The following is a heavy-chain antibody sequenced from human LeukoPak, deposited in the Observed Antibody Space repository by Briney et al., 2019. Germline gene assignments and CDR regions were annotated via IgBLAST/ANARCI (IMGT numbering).Heavy chain of an antibody. CDR2: ISWNSGSI. J-gene: IGHJ5*02. CDR3: VASYGLWGYFWFYP. V-gene: IGHV3-9*01. D-gene: IGHD5-18*01. CDR1: GFTFDDYA. Sequence: PGRSLRLSCAASGFTFDDYAMHWVRQAPGKGLEGVSGISWNSGSIGYADSVKGRFTISRDKAKHSLYLQMSGLRVEYTALYCCVASYGLWGYFWFYPWGRGTLVTVSS.